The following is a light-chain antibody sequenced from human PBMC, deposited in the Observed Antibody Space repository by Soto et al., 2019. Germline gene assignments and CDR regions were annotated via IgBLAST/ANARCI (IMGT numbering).Light chain of an antibody. CDR2: AAS. J-gene: IGKJ1*01. V-gene: IGKV1-17*01. CDR3: LQYNTCPWT. Sequence: DIQMTQSPSSLSASVGDRVTITCRASQGIRNDLDWYQQKPATAPERLIYAASSLQSGDPSRFSGSGSGTEFTLTISSLQAEDFATYYCLQYNTCPWTFGQGTKVDIK. CDR1: QGIRND.